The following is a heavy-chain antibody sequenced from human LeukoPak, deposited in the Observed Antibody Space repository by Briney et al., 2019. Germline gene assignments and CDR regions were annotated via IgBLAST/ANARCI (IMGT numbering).Heavy chain of an antibody. CDR2: ISYDGSNK. J-gene: IGHJ4*02. Sequence: PGRSLRLSCAASGFTFSSYAMHWVRQAPGKGLEWVAVISYDGSNKYYADSVKGRFTISRDNSKNTLYLQMNSPRAEDTAVYYCARGGGPFCSGGSCYGDYWGQGTLVTVSS. CDR3: ARGGGPFCSGGSCYGDY. CDR1: GFTFSSYA. D-gene: IGHD2-15*01. V-gene: IGHV3-30*04.